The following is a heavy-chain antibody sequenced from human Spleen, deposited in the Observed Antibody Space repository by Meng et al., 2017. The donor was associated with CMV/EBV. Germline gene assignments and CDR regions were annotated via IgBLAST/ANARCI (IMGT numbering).Heavy chain of an antibody. D-gene: IGHD2-15*01. CDR3: AKGHPSYCSGGSCYYFDY. CDR2: ISGSGGST. CDR1: FPFSSYA. V-gene: IGHV3-23*01. Sequence: FPFSSYAMSWVHQAPGTGLEWVSAISGSGGSTYYADSVKGRFTISRDNSKNTLYLQMNSLRAEDTAVYYCAKGHPSYCSGGSCYYFDYWGQGTLVTVSS. J-gene: IGHJ4*02.